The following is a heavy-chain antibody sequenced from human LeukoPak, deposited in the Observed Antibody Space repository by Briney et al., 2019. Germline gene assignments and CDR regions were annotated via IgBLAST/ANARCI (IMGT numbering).Heavy chain of an antibody. Sequence: ASVKVSCKASGYTFTSYGISWVRQAPGQGLEWVGWISAYNGNTNYARKLQGRVTMTTDTSTSTAYMELRSLRSDDTAVYYCARPRPMYYYDSSGPYYFDYWGQGTLVTVSS. CDR3: ARPRPMYYYDSSGPYYFDY. D-gene: IGHD3-22*01. V-gene: IGHV1-18*01. J-gene: IGHJ4*02. CDR1: GYTFTSYG. CDR2: ISAYNGNT.